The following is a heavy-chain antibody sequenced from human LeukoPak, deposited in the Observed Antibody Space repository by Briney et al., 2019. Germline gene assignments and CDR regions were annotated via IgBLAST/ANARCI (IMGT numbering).Heavy chain of an antibody. V-gene: IGHV4-59*01. Sequence: SETLSLTCTVSGVSISNYYWSWIRQPPGKGLEWIGYIHYSGSTSYNPSLKSRVTISIDTSKKQFSLKLSSVTAADTAVYYCARVEEGYGSGRRENYYYYYMDVWGKGTTVTISS. CDR1: GVSISNYY. CDR3: ARVEEGYGSGRRENYYYYYMDV. D-gene: IGHD3-10*01. J-gene: IGHJ6*03. CDR2: IHYSGST.